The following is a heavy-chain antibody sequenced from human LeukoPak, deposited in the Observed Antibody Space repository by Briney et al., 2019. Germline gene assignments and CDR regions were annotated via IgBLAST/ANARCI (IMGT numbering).Heavy chain of an antibody. Sequence: ASVKVSCKASGYTFTGYYMHWVRQAPGQGLEWMGWINPNSGNTHCAQKSQDRVTMTRDTSISTAYMELNSLRSDDTAVYYCAREGAAAEDVNWFDPWGQGTLVTVSS. CDR3: AREGAAAEDVNWFDP. CDR1: GYTFTGYY. D-gene: IGHD6-25*01. J-gene: IGHJ5*02. V-gene: IGHV1-2*02. CDR2: INPNSGNT.